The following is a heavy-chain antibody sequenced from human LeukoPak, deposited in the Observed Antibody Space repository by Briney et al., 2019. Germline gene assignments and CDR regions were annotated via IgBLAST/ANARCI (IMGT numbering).Heavy chain of an antibody. CDR2: IYYSGST. J-gene: IGHJ4*02. V-gene: IGHV4-59*01. CDR1: GGSISSYY. D-gene: IGHD6-19*01. CDR3: ARDRLSSGWYSGFDY. Sequence: SEALSLTCTVSGGSISSYYWSWVRQPPGKGLEGIGYIYYSGSTNYNPSLKSRVTISVDTSKNQFSLKLSSVTAADTAVYYCARDRLSSGWYSGFDYWGQGTLVTVSS.